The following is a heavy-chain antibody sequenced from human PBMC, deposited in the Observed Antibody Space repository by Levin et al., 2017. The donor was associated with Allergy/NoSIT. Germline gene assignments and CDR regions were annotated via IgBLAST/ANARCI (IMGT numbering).Heavy chain of an antibody. V-gene: IGHV5-51*01. Sequence: PGGSLRLSCKGSGYSFTTYWIAWVRQMPGKGLEWMGIINPGDSDTRYSPSFHGQVTMSVDKSISTAYLHWRSLQASDTAIYYCARPRSSPTYAFNIWGQGTMVTVSS. CDR3: ARPRSSPTYAFNI. CDR2: INPGDSDT. J-gene: IGHJ3*02. D-gene: IGHD2-2*01. CDR1: GYSFTTYW.